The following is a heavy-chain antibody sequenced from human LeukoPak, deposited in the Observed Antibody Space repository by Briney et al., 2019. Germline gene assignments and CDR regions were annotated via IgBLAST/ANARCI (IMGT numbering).Heavy chain of an antibody. CDR2: IKQGGSEK. V-gene: IGHV3-7*01. J-gene: IGHJ4*02. D-gene: IGHD2-2*03. CDR1: GFTFSSYW. Sequence: PGGSLRLSCAASGFTFSSYWMSWVRQAPGRGLEWVANIKQGGSEKYYVDSVKGRFTISRDSAKNSLYLQMNSLRAEDTAVYYCARGGYCSSTSCYEAWFFDYWGQGTLVTVSS. CDR3: ARGGYCSSTSCYEAWFFDY.